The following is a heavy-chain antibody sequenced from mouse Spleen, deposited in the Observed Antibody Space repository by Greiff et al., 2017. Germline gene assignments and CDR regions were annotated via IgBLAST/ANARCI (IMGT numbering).Heavy chain of an antibody. CDR2: INPSTGGT. V-gene: IGHV1-42*01. D-gene: IGHD4-1*01. J-gene: IGHJ1*01. CDR1: GYSFTGYY. CDR3: ANWAEEWYFDV. Sequence: EVKLQESGPELVKPGASVKISCKASGYSFTGYYMNWVKQSPEKSLEWIGEINPSTGGTTYNQKFKAKATLTVDKSSSTAYMQLKSLTSEDSAVYYCANWAEEWYFDVWGAGTTVTVSS.